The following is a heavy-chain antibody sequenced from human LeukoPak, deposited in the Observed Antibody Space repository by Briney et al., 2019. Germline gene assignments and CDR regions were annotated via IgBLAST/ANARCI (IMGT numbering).Heavy chain of an antibody. V-gene: IGHV4-30-2*01. J-gene: IGHJ4*02. Sequence: SETLSLTCTVSGGSISSGGYYWSWIRQPPGKGLEWIGYIYHSGSTHYNPSLKSRVTISVDRSKNQFSLKLSSVTAADTAVYYCATTGVFDYWGQGTLVTVSS. CDR3: ATTGVFDY. CDR2: IYHSGST. CDR1: GGSISSGGYY. D-gene: IGHD3-10*01.